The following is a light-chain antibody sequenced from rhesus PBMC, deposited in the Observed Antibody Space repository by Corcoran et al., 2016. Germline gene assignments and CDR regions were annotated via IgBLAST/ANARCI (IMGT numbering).Light chain of an antibody. V-gene: IGKV1S14*01. CDR2: YAS. J-gene: IGKJ1*01. CDR3: QQHNSYPRT. Sequence: DIQMTQSPSSLSASVGDTVTITCRARQDISNYLAWYQQKPGKAPKPLIYYASTLESGVPSRFSGSGSGTDFTLTISSLQPEDFAIYYCQQHNSYPRTFGQVTKVEIK. CDR1: QDISNY.